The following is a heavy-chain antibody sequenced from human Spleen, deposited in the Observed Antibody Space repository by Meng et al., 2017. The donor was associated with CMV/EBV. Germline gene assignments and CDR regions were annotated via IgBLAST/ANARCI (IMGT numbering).Heavy chain of an antibody. J-gene: IGHJ4*02. V-gene: IGHV4-30-4*08. CDR1: GGSISSGDYY. CDR3: ARALLWFGELNDY. Sequence: QVHRQGSGPGMVKPSPTLSLTCTVSGGSISSGDYYWSWIRQPPGKGLEWIGYIYYSGSTYYNPSLKSRVTISVDTSKNQFSLKLSSVTAADTAVYYCARALLWFGELNDYWGQGTLVTVSS. D-gene: IGHD3-10*01. CDR2: IYYSGST.